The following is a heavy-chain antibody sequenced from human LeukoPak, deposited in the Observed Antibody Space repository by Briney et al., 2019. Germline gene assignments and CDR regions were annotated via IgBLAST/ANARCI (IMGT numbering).Heavy chain of an antibody. CDR2: ISFDGSNK. D-gene: IGHD6-19*01. V-gene: IGHV3-30*03. Sequence: GRSLTLSCAVEAYLYSIFAVLGLRQAPGKGLQWVAVISFDGSNKYYADSVKGRFSISRDNSKDKLNLQMSSLRDEDRDVYFCAGVSESGWYHFVLWGQGTLVTVSS. J-gene: IGHJ4*02. CDR3: AGVSESGWYHFVL. CDR1: AYLYSIFA.